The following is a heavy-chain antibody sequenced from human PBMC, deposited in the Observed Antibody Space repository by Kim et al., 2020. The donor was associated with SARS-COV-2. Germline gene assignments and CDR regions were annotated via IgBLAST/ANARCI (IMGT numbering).Heavy chain of an antibody. D-gene: IGHD4-17*01. CDR2: IYSGGST. CDR3: ARDLGDYGDIGPRAFDI. J-gene: IGHJ3*02. Sequence: GGSLRLSCAASGFTVSSNYMSWVRQAPGKGLEWVSVIYSGGSTYYADSVKGRFTISRHNSKNTLYLQLNSLRAEDTAVYYCARDLGDYGDIGPRAFDIWGQGTMVTVSS. CDR1: GFTVSSNY. V-gene: IGHV3-53*04.